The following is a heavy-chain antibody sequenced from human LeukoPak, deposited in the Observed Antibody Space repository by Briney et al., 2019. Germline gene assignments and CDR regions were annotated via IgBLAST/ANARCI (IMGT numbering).Heavy chain of an antibody. D-gene: IGHD4-17*01. V-gene: IGHV4-59*01. CDR1: GGSISSYY. Sequence: PSETLSLTCTVSGGSISSYYWSWIRQPPGKGLEWIGYIYYSGSTNYNPSLKSRVTISVDTSKNQFSLKLSSVTAADTAVYYCARASDGDYYYYYMDVWGKGTTVTVSS. J-gene: IGHJ6*03. CDR3: ARASDGDYYYYYMDV. CDR2: IYYSGST.